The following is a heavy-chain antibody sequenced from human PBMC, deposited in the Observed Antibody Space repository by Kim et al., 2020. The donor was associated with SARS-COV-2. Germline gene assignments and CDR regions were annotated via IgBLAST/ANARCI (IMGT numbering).Heavy chain of an antibody. CDR2: ISYDGSNK. J-gene: IGHJ3*02. V-gene: IGHV3-30*18. Sequence: GGSLRLSCAASGFTFSSYGMHWVRQAPGKGLEWVAVISYDGSNKYYADSVKGRFTISRDNSKNTLYLQMNSLRAEDTAVYYCAKSGIVVVLDAFDIWGQGTMVTVSS. CDR3: AKSGIVVVLDAFDI. D-gene: IGHD3-22*01. CDR1: GFTFSSYG.